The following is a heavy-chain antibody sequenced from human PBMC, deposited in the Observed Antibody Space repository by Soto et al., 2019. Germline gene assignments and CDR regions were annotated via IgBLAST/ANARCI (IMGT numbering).Heavy chain of an antibody. CDR2: MNTNTGNT. CDR1: GYTFTEFD. J-gene: IGHJ4*02. V-gene: IGHV1-8*01. D-gene: IGHD3-3*01. Sequence: VQSGADVKKPGASVKVSCKTSGYTFTEFDINWVRQAPGQGLEWMGWMNTNTGNTGYAQKFQGRVTMTRDTSISTAYMELRRPRAEDAAVYYCARVVRFFGGHAGYWGQGTLVTVSS. CDR3: ARVVRFFGGHAGY.